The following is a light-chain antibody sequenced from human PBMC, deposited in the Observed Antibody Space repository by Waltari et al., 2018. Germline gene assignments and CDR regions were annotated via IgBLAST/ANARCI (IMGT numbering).Light chain of an antibody. CDR3: QQYNDWPPLT. CDR1: QSVSSK. J-gene: IGKJ4*01. V-gene: IGKV3-15*01. CDR2: GAS. Sequence: EIVMTQSPATLTVSPGDRATLSCRASQSVSSKLAWYQQKPGQAPRLLIYGASTRATGIPARFSGSGSGTEFTLTISSLQSEDFAVYYCQQYNDWPPLTFGGGTMVEIK.